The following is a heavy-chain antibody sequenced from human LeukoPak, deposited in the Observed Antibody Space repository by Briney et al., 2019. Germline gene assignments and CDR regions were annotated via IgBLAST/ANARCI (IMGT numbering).Heavy chain of an antibody. CDR1: GGSISSYY. Sequence: SETLSLTCTVSGGSISSYYWSWIRQPPGKGLEWIGYIYYSGSTNYNPSLKSRVTISVDTSKNQFSLKLTSVTAADTAVYYCASNPLAAAGTRAFDIWGQGTMVAVSS. D-gene: IGHD6-13*01. CDR2: IYYSGST. J-gene: IGHJ3*02. CDR3: ASNPLAAAGTRAFDI. V-gene: IGHV4-59*08.